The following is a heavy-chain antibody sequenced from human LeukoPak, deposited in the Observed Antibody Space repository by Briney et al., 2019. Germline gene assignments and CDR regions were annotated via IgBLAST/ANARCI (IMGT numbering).Heavy chain of an antibody. D-gene: IGHD5-24*01. Sequence: GSLRLSCVALEFSFETYWMSWVRQAPGKGPEWVANINEDGSEKHYVGSVRGRFTISRDNADNSLHLHMNSLRPEDMAVYYCARGETMDVWGKGTTVTVSS. CDR2: INEDGSEK. V-gene: IGHV3-7*01. J-gene: IGHJ6*03. CDR3: ARGETMDV. CDR1: EFSFETYW.